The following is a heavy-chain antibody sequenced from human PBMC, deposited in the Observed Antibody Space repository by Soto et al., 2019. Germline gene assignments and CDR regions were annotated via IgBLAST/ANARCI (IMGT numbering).Heavy chain of an antibody. Sequence: EASVKVSCKASGGTFSSYAISWVRQAPGQGLEWMGGIIPIFGTANCAQKFQGRVTITADESTSTAYMELSSLRSEDTAVYYCAGGRISIVGATWFDPWGQGTLVTVSS. J-gene: IGHJ5*02. CDR3: AGGRISIVGATWFDP. CDR2: IIPIFGTA. V-gene: IGHV1-69*13. CDR1: GGTFSSYA. D-gene: IGHD1-26*01.